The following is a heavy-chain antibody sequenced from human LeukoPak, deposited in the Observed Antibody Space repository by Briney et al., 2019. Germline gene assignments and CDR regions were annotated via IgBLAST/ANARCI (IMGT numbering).Heavy chain of an antibody. CDR3: ARHLGTGGSYDFDY. V-gene: IGHV1-8*03. D-gene: IGHD1-26*01. CDR2: MNPNSGNT. CDR1: GYTFTSYG. J-gene: IGHJ4*02. Sequence: ASVKVSCKASGYTFTSYGISWVRQATGQGLEWMGWMNPNSGNTGYAQKFQGRVTITRNTSISTAYMELSSLRSEDTAVYYCARHLGTGGSYDFDYWGQGTLVTVSS.